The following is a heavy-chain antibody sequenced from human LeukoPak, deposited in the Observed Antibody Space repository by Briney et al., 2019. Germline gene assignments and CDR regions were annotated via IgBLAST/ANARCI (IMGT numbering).Heavy chain of an antibody. J-gene: IGHJ6*02. Sequence: GRSLRLSCAASGFTFSIYGMHWVRQAPGKGLEWVAVIWYDGSNKYYADSVKGRFTISRDNSKNTLYLQMNSLRAEDTAVYYCARGVDTAMVHRYYYYGMDVWGQGTTVTVSS. CDR3: ARGVDTAMVHRYYYYGMDV. CDR1: GFTFSIYG. CDR2: IWYDGSNK. D-gene: IGHD5-18*01. V-gene: IGHV3-33*01.